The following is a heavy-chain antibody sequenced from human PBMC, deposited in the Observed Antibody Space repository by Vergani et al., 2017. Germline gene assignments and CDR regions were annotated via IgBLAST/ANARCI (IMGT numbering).Heavy chain of an antibody. CDR2: ISHSGSA. CDR1: GGSLRSGDYY. Sequence: QVQLQESGPRLVKPSQTLSLTCTVSGGSLRSGDYYWTYVRQSPGRGLEWIGHISHSGSAFYNPSLKSRVSMSVDTSKYQFSLNLRSVTDADTAVYYCARVSVAGMSRWCDPWGQGIPVTVSS. CDR3: ARVSVAGMSRWCDP. J-gene: IGHJ5*02. D-gene: IGHD6-19*01. V-gene: IGHV4-30-4*08.